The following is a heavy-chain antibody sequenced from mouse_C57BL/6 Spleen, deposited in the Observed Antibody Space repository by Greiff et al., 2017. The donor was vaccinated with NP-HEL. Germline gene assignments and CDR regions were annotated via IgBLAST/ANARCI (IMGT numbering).Heavy chain of an antibody. J-gene: IGHJ3*01. CDR1: GFSLTSYG. D-gene: IGHD1-1*01. CDR3: ARTGDYGSSYAWFAY. V-gene: IGHV2-2*01. CDR2: IWSGGST. Sequence: VKLQESGPGLVQPSQSLSITCTVSGFSLTSYGVHWVRQSPGKGLEWLGVIWSGGSTDYNAAFISRLSISKDNSKSQVFFKMNSLQADDTAIYYCARTGDYGSSYAWFAYWGQGTLVTVSA.